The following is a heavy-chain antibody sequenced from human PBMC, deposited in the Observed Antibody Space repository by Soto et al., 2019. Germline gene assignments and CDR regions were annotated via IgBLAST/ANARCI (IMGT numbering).Heavy chain of an antibody. CDR2: IWYDGSNK. Sequence: QVQLVESGGGVVQPGRSLRLSCAASGFTFSSYGMHWVRQAPGKRLEWVAVIWYDGSNKYYADSVKGRFTISRDNSKNTLYLQMNSLRAEDTAVYYCARDRGGDYAAYYFDYWGQGTLVTVSS. D-gene: IGHD4-17*01. CDR1: GFTFSSYG. CDR3: ARDRGGDYAAYYFDY. J-gene: IGHJ4*02. V-gene: IGHV3-33*01.